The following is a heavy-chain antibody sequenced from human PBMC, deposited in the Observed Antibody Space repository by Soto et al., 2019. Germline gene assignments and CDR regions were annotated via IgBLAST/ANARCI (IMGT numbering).Heavy chain of an antibody. CDR3: ARGPIVVVPAMSRVYYYYGMDV. D-gene: IGHD2-2*01. V-gene: IGHV4-34*01. Sequence: PSETLSLTCAVYGGSFSGYYWSWIRQPPGKGLEWIGEINHSGSTNYNPSLKSRVTISVDTSKNHFSLKLSSVTAVDTAVYYCARGPIVVVPAMSRVYYYYGMDVWGQGTTVTVSS. J-gene: IGHJ6*02. CDR2: INHSGST. CDR1: GGSFSGYY.